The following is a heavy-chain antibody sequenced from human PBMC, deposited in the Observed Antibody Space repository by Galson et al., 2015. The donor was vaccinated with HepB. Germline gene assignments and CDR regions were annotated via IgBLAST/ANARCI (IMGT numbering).Heavy chain of an antibody. CDR3: ARLHSYGSRAFDY. CDR2: IHYSGNS. D-gene: IGHD5-18*01. Sequence: LSLTCTVSGDSISSGSLYWGWIRQPPGKGLEWIGNIHYSGNSYYSPSLNSRVTISIDTSKNQFSLKVNSVTAADTAVYYCARLHSYGSRAFDYWGQGTLVTVSS. CDR1: GDSISSGSLY. J-gene: IGHJ4*01. V-gene: IGHV4-39*01.